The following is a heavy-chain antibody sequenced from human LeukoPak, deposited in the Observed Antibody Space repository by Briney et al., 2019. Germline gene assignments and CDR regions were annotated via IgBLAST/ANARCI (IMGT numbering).Heavy chain of an antibody. J-gene: IGHJ4*02. CDR2: MNPNSGNT. D-gene: IGHD3-22*01. CDR1: GYTFTSYD. Sequence: ASVKVSCKASGYTFTSYDINWVRQATGQGLEWMGWMNPNSGNTGYAQKFQGRVTMTRNTSISTAYMELSSLRSEDTAVYYCATGVDSSGYYYSSDWGQGTLVTVPS. CDR3: ATGVDSSGYYYSSD. V-gene: IGHV1-8*01.